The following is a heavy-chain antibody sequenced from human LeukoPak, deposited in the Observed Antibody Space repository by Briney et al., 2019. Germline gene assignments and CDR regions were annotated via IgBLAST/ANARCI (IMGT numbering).Heavy chain of an antibody. J-gene: IGHJ4*02. CDR1: GGSISNYY. CDR3: AREFDY. CDR2: MSNSGST. Sequence: SETLSLTCTVSGGSISNYYWNWIRQPAGKGLEWIGRMSNSGSTNYNPSLKSRVTMSVDTSKNQFSLKLTSVTAADTAVYYCAREFDYWGQGTLATVSS. V-gene: IGHV4-4*07.